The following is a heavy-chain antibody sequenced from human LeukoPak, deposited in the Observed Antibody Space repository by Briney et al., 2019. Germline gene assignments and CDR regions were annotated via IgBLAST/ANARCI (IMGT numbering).Heavy chain of an antibody. CDR1: GSSFTSYW. J-gene: IGHJ4*02. D-gene: IGHD2-2*01. Sequence: PGESLEISCKGSGSSFTSYWIGWVRQLPGKGLEWMGIIYPGDSDTRYSPSFQGQVTISADKSISTAYLQWSSLKASDTAMYYCARQGRCSSTSCPFDYWGQGTLVTVSS. CDR2: IYPGDSDT. CDR3: ARQGRCSSTSCPFDY. V-gene: IGHV5-51*01.